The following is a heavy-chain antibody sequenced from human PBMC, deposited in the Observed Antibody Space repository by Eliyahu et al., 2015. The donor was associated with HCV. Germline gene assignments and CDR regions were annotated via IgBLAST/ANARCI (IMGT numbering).Heavy chain of an antibody. Sequence: QVQLVQSGAEVKKPGASVKVSCSTSXXTFTDYYIQWVRQAPGQGLEWMGWINTKSGTTNYAQKFQGRVTVTRDTSISTAYMELNRLRSDDTAVYYCARDRLKWNYFDIGYWGQGTLVTVSS. D-gene: IGHD1-7*01. J-gene: IGHJ4*02. CDR3: ARDRLKWNYFDIGY. CDR1: XXTFTDYY. V-gene: IGHV1-2*02. CDR2: INTKSGTT.